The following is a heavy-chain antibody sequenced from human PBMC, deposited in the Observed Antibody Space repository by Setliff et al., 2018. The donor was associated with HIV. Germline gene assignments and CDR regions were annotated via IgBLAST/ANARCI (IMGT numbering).Heavy chain of an antibody. V-gene: IGHV4-59*11. CDR1: GGFISNHY. CDR2: THYCGSS. D-gene: IGHD2-21*02. Sequence: KASETLSLTCTLSGGFISNHYWNWIRQPPGKGLEWIGSTHYCGSSYYSPSLKSRVTISLDTSKNQFSLKLSSMTAADTAVYYCARDVGLCGVDCWPYFYFDLWGRGNLVTVSS. CDR3: ARDVGLCGVDCWPYFYFDL. J-gene: IGHJ2*01.